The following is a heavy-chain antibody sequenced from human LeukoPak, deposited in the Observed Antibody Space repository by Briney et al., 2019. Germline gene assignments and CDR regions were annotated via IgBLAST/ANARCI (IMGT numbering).Heavy chain of an antibody. D-gene: IGHD6-13*01. CDR2: IWYDGSNK. CDR3: ARDRGVAAAYFDY. V-gene: IGHV3-33*01. CDR1: GFTFSSYG. Sequence: VGSLRLSCAASGFTFSSYGMHWVRQAPGKGLEWVAVIWYDGSNKYYADSVKGRFTISRDNSKNTLYLQMNSLRAEDTAVYYCARDRGVAAAYFDYWGQGTLVTVSS. J-gene: IGHJ4*02.